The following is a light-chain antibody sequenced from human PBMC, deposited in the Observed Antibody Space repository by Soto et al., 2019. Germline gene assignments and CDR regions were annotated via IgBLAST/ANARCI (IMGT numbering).Light chain of an antibody. CDR2: GAS. CDR1: QSVSSN. V-gene: IGKV3-15*01. Sequence: EIVMTQSPATLSVSPGERATRSCRAGQSVSSNLAWYQQKPGQAPRLLIYGASTRATGIPARFSGSGSGTEFTLTISSLQSEDFAVYYCQQYNNWPPWTFGQGTKVEIQ. J-gene: IGKJ1*01. CDR3: QQYNNWPPWT.